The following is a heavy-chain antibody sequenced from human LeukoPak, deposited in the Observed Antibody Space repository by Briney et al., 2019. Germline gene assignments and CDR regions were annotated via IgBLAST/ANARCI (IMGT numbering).Heavy chain of an antibody. J-gene: IGHJ4*02. CDR2: IHYGGTT. CDR3: TRDIGDFVSDF. D-gene: IGHD2-21*02. Sequence: SETLPLTCTVSGGSIGSGYYWAWIRQPPGQGLEWIGSIHYGGTTHYNPSLQSRVTISADTSKNQFALDLRSVTAADTAVYYCTRDIGDFVSDFWGQGTLVTVSS. CDR1: GGSIGSGYY. V-gene: IGHV4-39*02.